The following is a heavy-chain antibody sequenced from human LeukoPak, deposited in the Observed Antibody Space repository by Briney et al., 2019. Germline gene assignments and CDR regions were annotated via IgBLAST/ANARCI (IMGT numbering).Heavy chain of an antibody. CDR1: GGSISSYY. V-gene: IGHV4-59*08. D-gene: IGHD1-1*01. CDR2: IYYSGST. Sequence: SETLSLTCTVSGGSISSYYWSWIRQPPGKGLEWIGYIYYSGSTNYNPSLKSRVTISVDTSKNQFSLKLSSVTAADTAVYYCVRARLERRVSAFDYWGQGTLVTVSS. CDR3: VRARLERRVSAFDY. J-gene: IGHJ4*02.